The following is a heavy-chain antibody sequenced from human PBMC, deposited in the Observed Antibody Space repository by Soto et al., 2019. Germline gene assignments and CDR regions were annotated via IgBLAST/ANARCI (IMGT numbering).Heavy chain of an antibody. V-gene: IGHV3-23*01. CDR1: GFTFNTYA. Sequence: GGSLRLSCAASGFTFNTYAMTWVRQAPGKGLEWVSAISGSGGSTYYADSVKGRFTISRDNSKNTLYLQMNSLRAEDTAVYYCAKYVVVAAMDNWFDPWGQGTLVTVSS. CDR3: AKYVVVAAMDNWFDP. CDR2: ISGSGGST. J-gene: IGHJ5*02. D-gene: IGHD2-15*01.